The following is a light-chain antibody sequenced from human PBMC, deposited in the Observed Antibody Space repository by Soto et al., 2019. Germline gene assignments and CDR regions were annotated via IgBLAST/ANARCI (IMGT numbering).Light chain of an antibody. CDR3: SSYTHRNTVV. CDR2: DVT. J-gene: IGLJ3*02. CDR1: SSDVGGYNY. Sequence: QSVLTQPASVSGSPGQSITIFCTGTSSDVGGYNYVSWYQQRPGKPPKLMIYDVTNRPSGVSNRFSGSKSGSTASLTISGLQAEDEGDYYCSSYTHRNTVVFGGGTKVTVL. V-gene: IGLV2-14*03.